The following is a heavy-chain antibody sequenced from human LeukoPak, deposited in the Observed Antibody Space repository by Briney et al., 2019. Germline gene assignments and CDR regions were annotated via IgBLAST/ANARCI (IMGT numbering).Heavy chain of an antibody. CDR2: IYYSGST. J-gene: IGHJ4*02. CDR3: ATENRLHMSRGFDY. V-gene: IGHV4-31*03. CDR1: GGSISSGDYY. D-gene: IGHD5/OR15-5a*01. Sequence: PSQTLSLTCTVSGGSISSGDYYWSWIRQHPGKGLEWIGYIYYSGSTYYNPSLKSRVTISVDTSKNQFSLKLSSVTAADTAVYYCATENRLHMSRGFDYWGQGTLVTVSS.